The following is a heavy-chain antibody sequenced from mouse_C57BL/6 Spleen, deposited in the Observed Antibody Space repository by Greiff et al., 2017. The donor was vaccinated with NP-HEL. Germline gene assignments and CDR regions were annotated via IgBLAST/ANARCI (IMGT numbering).Heavy chain of an antibody. CDR1: GYTFTSYW. Sequence: VQLQQPGAELVMPGASVKLSCKASGYTFTSYWMHWVKQRPGQGLEWIGEIDPSDSYTNYNQKFKGKSTLTVDKSSSTAYMQLSSLTSEDSAVYYCARRTTVVAHYAMDYWGQGTSVTVSS. V-gene: IGHV1-69*01. CDR2: IDPSDSYT. D-gene: IGHD1-1*01. J-gene: IGHJ4*01. CDR3: ARRTTVVAHYAMDY.